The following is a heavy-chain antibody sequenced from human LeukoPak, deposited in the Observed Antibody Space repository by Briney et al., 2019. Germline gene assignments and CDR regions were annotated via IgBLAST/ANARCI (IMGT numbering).Heavy chain of an antibody. CDR2: INHSGST. Sequence: SETLSLTCAVYGGSFSGYYWSWIRQPPGKGLEWIGEINHSGSTNYNPSLKSRVTISVDTSKNQFSLKLSSVTAADTAVYYCARHMYSSSWSAAVWGQGTTVTVSS. V-gene: IGHV4-34*01. J-gene: IGHJ6*02. CDR1: GGSFSGYY. CDR3: ARHMYSSSWSAAV. D-gene: IGHD6-13*01.